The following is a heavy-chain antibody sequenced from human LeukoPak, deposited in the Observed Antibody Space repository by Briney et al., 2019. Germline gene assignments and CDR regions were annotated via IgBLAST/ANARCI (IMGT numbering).Heavy chain of an antibody. Sequence: GGSLRLSCAASGFIFSSYAMNWGRQAPGKGLDWVSAISGSGDGTYYADSVKVRFTASRDNSKNTLYLQMNNLRAEDSAVYYCAKGVGGYCSSTDCRAYDNWGQGTLVTVSS. CDR1: GFIFSSYA. CDR2: ISGSGDGT. CDR3: AKGVGGYCSSTDCRAYDN. V-gene: IGHV3-23*01. J-gene: IGHJ4*02. D-gene: IGHD2-2*01.